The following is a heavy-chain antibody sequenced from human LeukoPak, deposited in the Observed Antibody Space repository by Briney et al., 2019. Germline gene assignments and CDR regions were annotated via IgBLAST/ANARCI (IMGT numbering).Heavy chain of an antibody. CDR1: GGTFSSYA. CDR3: ATVKRRSWGPGGFDY. V-gene: IGHV1-69*13. J-gene: IGHJ4*02. CDR2: IIPIFGTA. Sequence: ASVKVSCTASGGTFSSYAISWVRQAPGQGLEWMGGIIPIFGTANYAQKFQGRVTITADESTSTAYMELSSLRSEDTAVYYCATVKRRSWGPGGFDYWGQGTLVTVSS. D-gene: IGHD3-16*01.